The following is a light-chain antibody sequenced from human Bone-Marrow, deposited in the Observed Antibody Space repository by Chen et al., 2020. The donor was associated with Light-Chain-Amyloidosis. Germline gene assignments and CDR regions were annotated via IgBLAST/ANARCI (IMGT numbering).Light chain of an antibody. Sequence: SQELTQQRWASVSAGQTAGITCSGDDLPTKYAYWYQQKPGQAPVLVIHRDTERPSGISERFSGSSSGTPATLTISGVQAEDEADYHCQSADSSGTYEVIFGGGTKLTVL. J-gene: IGLJ2*01. CDR2: RDT. CDR1: DLPTKY. CDR3: QSADSSGTYEVI. V-gene: IGLV3-25*03.